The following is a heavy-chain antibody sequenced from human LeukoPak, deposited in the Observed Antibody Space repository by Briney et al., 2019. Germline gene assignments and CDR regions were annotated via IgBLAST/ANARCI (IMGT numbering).Heavy chain of an antibody. V-gene: IGHV1-24*01. CDR3: ATHYDSREYYFDY. D-gene: IGHD3-22*01. Sequence: ASVKVSCKASGYTFTGYYMHWVRQAPGKGLEWMGGFDPEDGETIYAQKFQGRVTMTEDTSTDTAYMELSSLRSEDTAVYYCATHYDSREYYFDYWGQGTLVTVSS. J-gene: IGHJ4*02. CDR2: FDPEDGET. CDR1: GYTFTGYY.